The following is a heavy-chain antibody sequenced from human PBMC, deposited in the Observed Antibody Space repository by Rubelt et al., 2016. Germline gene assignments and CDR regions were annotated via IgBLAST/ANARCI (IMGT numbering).Heavy chain of an antibody. V-gene: IGHV3-33*01. D-gene: IGHD2-2*02. CDR3: ARDVGYCSSTSCYSYFDY. CDR2: IWYDGSNK. J-gene: IGHJ4*02. Sequence: VAVIWYDGSNKYYADSVKGRFTISRDNSKNTLYLQMNSLRAEDTAVYYCARDVGYCSSTSCYSYFDYWGQGTLVTVSS.